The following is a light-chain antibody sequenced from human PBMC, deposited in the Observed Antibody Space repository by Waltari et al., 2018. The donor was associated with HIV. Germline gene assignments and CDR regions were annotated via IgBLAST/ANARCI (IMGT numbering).Light chain of an antibody. V-gene: IGKV3-15*01. CDR2: DAS. Sequence: EIELTQSPATLSVSPGERATLSCRSSQSVRSKLAWYQQKPGQAPRRLIYDASTRATGIPARFSGSGSGTEFTLTISSLQSADFAVYYCQQYHNWPPVTFGGGTKVEIK. J-gene: IGKJ4*01. CDR1: QSVRSK. CDR3: QQYHNWPPVT.